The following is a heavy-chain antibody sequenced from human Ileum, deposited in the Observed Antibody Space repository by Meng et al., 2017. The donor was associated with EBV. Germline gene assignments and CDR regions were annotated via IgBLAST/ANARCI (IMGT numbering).Heavy chain of an antibody. CDR3: ARGGVVVTPSDY. Sequence: GRLVESGGGLVKPGGSLRLSWAASGFTFSSYSMNWVRQAPGKGLEWVSSISSSSSYIYYADSVKGRFTISRDNAKNSLYLQMNSLRAEDTAVYYCARGGVVVTPSDYWGQGTLVTVSS. J-gene: IGHJ4*02. CDR1: GFTFSSYS. V-gene: IGHV3-21*01. D-gene: IGHD2-21*02. CDR2: ISSSSSYI.